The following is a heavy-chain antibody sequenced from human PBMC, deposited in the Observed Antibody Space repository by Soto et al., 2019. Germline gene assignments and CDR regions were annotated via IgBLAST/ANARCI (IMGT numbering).Heavy chain of an antibody. Sequence: ASVKVSCKASGYTFTGYYMHRVRQAPGQGLEWMGWINPNSGGTNYAQKFQGRVTMTRDTSISTAYMELSRLRSDDTAVYYCARARYYYDSSGDYWGQGTLVTVS. D-gene: IGHD3-22*01. CDR1: GYTFTGYY. V-gene: IGHV1-2*02. CDR2: INPNSGGT. J-gene: IGHJ4*02. CDR3: ARARYYYDSSGDY.